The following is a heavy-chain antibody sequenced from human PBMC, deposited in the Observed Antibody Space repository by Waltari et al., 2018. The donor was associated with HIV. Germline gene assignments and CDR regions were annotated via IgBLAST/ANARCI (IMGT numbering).Heavy chain of an antibody. V-gene: IGHV1-3*02. D-gene: IGHD3-10*01. CDR2: REPSTGNA. CDR1: GYNFVSYA. Sequence: QVQLVQSGTQLKKPGDAVTISCRASGYNFVSYAINRIRQAPGQGLQYVGWREPSTGNAKNSQRFQTRVIFLTDAAATTALMEMRDLKYGDEATFYCARGGASGGFDHWGQGTLVIVSS. CDR3: ARGGASGGFDH. J-gene: IGHJ4*02.